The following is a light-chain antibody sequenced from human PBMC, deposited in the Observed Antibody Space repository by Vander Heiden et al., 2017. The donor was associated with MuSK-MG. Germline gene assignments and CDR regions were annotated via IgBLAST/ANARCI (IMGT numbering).Light chain of an antibody. CDR3: SSYAGSNNYV. CDR1: SSDVGGYNY. Sequence: SALTQPPAASGSPGQLVTMSCTGPSSDVGGYNYVSWYQQHPGKAPKLMIYEVSRRPSGVPDRFSGSKSGNTASLTVSGLQAEDDADYYCSSYAGSNNYVFGTGTKVTVL. CDR2: EVS. J-gene: IGLJ1*01. V-gene: IGLV2-8*01.